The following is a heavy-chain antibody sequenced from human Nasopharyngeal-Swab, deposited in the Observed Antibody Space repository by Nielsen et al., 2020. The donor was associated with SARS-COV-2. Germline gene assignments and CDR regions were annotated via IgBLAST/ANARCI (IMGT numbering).Heavy chain of an antibody. V-gene: IGHV3-74*01. J-gene: IGHJ6*02. CDR3: ARDNWKAAVENYYYGMDV. D-gene: IGHD1-1*01. Sequence: WIRQPPGKGLVWVSRINSDGSSTSYADSVKGRFTISRDSAKNTLYLQMNSLRAEDTAVYYCARDNWKAAVENYYYGMDVWGQGTTVTVSS. CDR2: INSDGSST.